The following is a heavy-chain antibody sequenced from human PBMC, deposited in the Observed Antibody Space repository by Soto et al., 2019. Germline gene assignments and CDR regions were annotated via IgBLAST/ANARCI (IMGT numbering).Heavy chain of an antibody. CDR3: ARNRGNYFDY. CDR1: GGSFSSYY. J-gene: IGHJ4*02. CDR2: IYYSGST. Sequence: SETLSLTCTVSGGSFSSYYWSWIRQPPGKGLEWIGYIYYSGSTNYNPSLKSRVTMSVHTSQNQFSLKLSSVTAADAAVYYCARNRGNYFDYWGQGTLVTVSS. V-gene: IGHV4-59*01.